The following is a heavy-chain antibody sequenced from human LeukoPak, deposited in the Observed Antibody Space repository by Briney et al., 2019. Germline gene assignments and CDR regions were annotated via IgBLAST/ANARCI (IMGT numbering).Heavy chain of an antibody. J-gene: IGHJ6*03. CDR1: GFTVSSNY. CDR3: ARDPYSGSYGPYYYYMDV. CDR2: FYSGGRT. D-gene: IGHD1-26*01. Sequence: TGGSLRLSCAASGFTVSSNYMSWVRKAPGKGLEWVSVFYSGGRTYYSDSVKGRFTISRDNAKNSLYLQMDSLRVEDTAVYYCARDPYSGSYGPYYYYMDVWGKGTTVTISS. V-gene: IGHV3-53*01.